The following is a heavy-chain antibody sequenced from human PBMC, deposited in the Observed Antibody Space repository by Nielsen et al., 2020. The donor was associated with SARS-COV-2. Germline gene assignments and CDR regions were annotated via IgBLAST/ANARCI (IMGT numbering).Heavy chain of an antibody. J-gene: IGHJ6*02. V-gene: IGHV4-31*03. CDR3: ARESSGYDHYNYGMDV. Sequence: SETLSLTCTVSVGSISSGGFYWSWIRQHPGKGLEWIGYIYFSGRTCYNPSLKSRVTISVDTSKNQFSLSLRSVTAADTAVYYCARESSGYDHYNYGMDVWGQGTTVTVSS. CDR1: VGSISSGGFY. D-gene: IGHD5-12*01. CDR2: IYFSGRT.